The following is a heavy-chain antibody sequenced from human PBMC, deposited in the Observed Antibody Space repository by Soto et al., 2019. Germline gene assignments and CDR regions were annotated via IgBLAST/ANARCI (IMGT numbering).Heavy chain of an antibody. CDR1: GFTFSSYG. CDR3: ENDLRDGDMLLTAPGY. CDR2: ISYDGSNK. D-gene: IGHD2-8*01. J-gene: IGHJ4*02. Sequence: QVQLVESGGGVVQPGRSLRLSCSASGFTFSSYGMHWVRQAPGKGLEWVAVISYDGSNKYYADSVKGRFTISRDNSKNSLYLLMKRLSAKGTAENAGENDLRDGDMLLTAPGYWGQGTLVTVSS. V-gene: IGHV3-30*18.